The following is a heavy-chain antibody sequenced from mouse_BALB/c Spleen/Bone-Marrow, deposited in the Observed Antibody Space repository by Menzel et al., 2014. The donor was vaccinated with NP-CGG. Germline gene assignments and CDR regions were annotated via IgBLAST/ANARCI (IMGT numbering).Heavy chain of an antibody. CDR1: GYTFTDYY. Sequence: QVQLQQSGPELVKPGASVKISCKASGYTFTDYYINWVKQKPGQGLEWVGWIYPGSGNTKYNERFKGKATLTVDTSSSTAYMQLSSLTSEDTAVYFCARILYWYFDVWGAGTTVTVSS. V-gene: IGHV1-84*02. CDR2: IYPGSGNT. J-gene: IGHJ1*01. CDR3: ARILYWYFDV.